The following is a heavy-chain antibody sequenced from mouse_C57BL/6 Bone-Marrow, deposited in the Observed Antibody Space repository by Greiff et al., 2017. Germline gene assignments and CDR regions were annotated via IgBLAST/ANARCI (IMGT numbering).Heavy chain of an antibody. CDR3: ARPSLLLRSFAY. CDR2: ISSGGSYT. CDR1: GFTFSSYG. J-gene: IGHJ3*01. D-gene: IGHD1-1*01. V-gene: IGHV5-6*01. Sequence: EVNLVESGGDLVKPGGSLKLSCAASGFTFSSYGMSWVRQTPDKRLEWVATISSGGSYTYYPDSVKGRFTISRDNAKNTLYLQMSSLKSEDTAMYYCARPSLLLRSFAYWGQGTLVTVSA.